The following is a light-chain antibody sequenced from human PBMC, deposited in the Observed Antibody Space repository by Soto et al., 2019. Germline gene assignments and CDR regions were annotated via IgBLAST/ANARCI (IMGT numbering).Light chain of an antibody. CDR3: QQYNTNSAWT. Sequence: DIQMTQSPSTLSASVGDRVTITCRASQSISSWLAWYQQKPGKAPKLLIYKASSLESGVPSRFSGSGSGTEFTLTISSLQPDDYATYYCQQYNTNSAWTFGKGTKVDIK. CDR2: KAS. V-gene: IGKV1-5*03. J-gene: IGKJ1*01. CDR1: QSISSW.